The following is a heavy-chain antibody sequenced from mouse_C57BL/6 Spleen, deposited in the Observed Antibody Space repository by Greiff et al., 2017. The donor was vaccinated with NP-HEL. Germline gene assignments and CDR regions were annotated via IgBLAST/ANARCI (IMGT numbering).Heavy chain of an antibody. CDR1: GYTFTSYW. D-gene: IGHD1-1*01. CDR2: IHPNSGST. V-gene: IGHV1-64*01. CDR3: ARADGSSYWYFDV. Sequence: VQLQQSGAELVKPGASVKLSCKASGYTFTSYWMHWVKQRPGQGLEWIGMIHPNSGSTNYNEKFKSKATLTVDKSSSTAYMQLSSLTSADSAVYYCARADGSSYWYFDVWGTGTTVTVSS. J-gene: IGHJ1*03.